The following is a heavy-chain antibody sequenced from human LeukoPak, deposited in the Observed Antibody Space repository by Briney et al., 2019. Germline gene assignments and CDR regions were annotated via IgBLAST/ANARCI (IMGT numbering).Heavy chain of an antibody. CDR3: ARDGPGTTGTTDY. CDR1: GFSFDDYG. CDR2: INRNGDST. D-gene: IGHD1-1*01. Sequence: GGSLRLSCAASGFSFDDYGMSWVRQGPGKGLEWVSAINRNGDSTGYADSVKGRFTISRDNAKNSLYLQMNSLRAEDTAVYYCARDGPGTTGTTDYWGQGTLVTVSS. V-gene: IGHV3-20*04. J-gene: IGHJ4*02.